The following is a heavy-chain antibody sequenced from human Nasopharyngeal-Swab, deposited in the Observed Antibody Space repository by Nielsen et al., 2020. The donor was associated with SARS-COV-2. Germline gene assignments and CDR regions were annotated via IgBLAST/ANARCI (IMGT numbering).Heavy chain of an antibody. Sequence: GGSLRLSCAASGFTFSSYSMNWVRQAPGKGLEWVSSISSSSSYIYYADSVKGRFTISRDNAKNSLYLRMNSLRAEDTAVYYCARDGVARLFDYWGQGTLVTVSS. D-gene: IGHD3-10*01. V-gene: IGHV3-21*01. CDR3: ARDGVARLFDY. CDR1: GFTFSSYS. CDR2: ISSSSSYI. J-gene: IGHJ4*02.